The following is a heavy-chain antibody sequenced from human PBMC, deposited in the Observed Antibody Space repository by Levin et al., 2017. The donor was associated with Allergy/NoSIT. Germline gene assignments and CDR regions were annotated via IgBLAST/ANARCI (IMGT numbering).Heavy chain of an antibody. Sequence: GESLKISCAASGFTFSSYSMNWVRQAPGKGLEWVSSISSSSSYIYYADSVKGRFTISRDNAKNSLYLQMNSLRAEDTAVYYCARSPNTMVRGGTFDYWGQGTLVTVSS. J-gene: IGHJ4*02. V-gene: IGHV3-21*01. CDR3: ARSPNTMVRGGTFDY. CDR1: GFTFSSYS. CDR2: ISSSSSYI. D-gene: IGHD3-10*01.